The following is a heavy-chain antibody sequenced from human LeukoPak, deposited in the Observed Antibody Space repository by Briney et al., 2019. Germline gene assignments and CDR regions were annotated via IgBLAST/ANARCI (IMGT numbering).Heavy chain of an antibody. Sequence: PSETLSLTCTVSGGSISSGGYYWSWIRQHPGKGLEWIGYIYYSGSTYYNPSLKSRVTISVDTSKNQFSLKLSSVTAADTPVYYCARARSEVLGSPDYFDYWGQGTLVTVSS. J-gene: IGHJ4*02. CDR2: IYYSGST. CDR1: GGSISSGGYY. V-gene: IGHV4-31*03. D-gene: IGHD1-26*01. CDR3: ARARSEVLGSPDYFDY.